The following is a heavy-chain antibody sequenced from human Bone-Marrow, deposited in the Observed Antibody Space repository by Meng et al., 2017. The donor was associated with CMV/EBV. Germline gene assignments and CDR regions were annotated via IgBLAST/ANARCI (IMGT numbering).Heavy chain of an antibody. V-gene: IGHV1-8*01. CDR1: GYTFTSYD. Sequence: ASVKVSCKASGYTFTSYDINWVRQATGQGLEWMGWMNPNSGNTGYAQKFQGRVTITTDESTSTAYMELSSLRSEDTAVYYCAIKPVGVPAARFYYYYGMDVWGQGTTVTVSS. CDR3: AIKPVGVPAARFYYYYGMDV. J-gene: IGHJ6*02. CDR2: MNPNSGNT. D-gene: IGHD2-2*01.